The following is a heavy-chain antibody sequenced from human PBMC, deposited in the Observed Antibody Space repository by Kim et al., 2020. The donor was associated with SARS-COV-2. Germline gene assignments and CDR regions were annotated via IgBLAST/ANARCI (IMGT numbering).Heavy chain of an antibody. Sequence: STNSNTARKSRVTISVDTAKTQFSLMLSSVTAADTAVYYCARGAYYVYNYWGQGTLVTVSS. CDR3: ARGAYYVYNY. CDR2: ST. V-gene: IGHV4-34*01. D-gene: IGHD3-10*02. J-gene: IGHJ4*02.